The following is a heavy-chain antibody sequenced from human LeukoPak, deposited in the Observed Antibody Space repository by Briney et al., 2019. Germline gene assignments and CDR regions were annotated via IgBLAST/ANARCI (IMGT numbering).Heavy chain of an antibody. CDR1: GFTFSNYA. Sequence: GGSLRLSCAASGFTFSNYAMSWVRQAPGKGLEWVSGITGSGGSTNYADSMKGRFTISGDNSKNTLYLQMSSLRAEDTAVYYCTGGGWSTDAFDIWGQGTMVTVSS. CDR3: TGGGWSTDAFDI. J-gene: IGHJ3*02. D-gene: IGHD6-19*01. V-gene: IGHV3-23*01. CDR2: ITGSGGST.